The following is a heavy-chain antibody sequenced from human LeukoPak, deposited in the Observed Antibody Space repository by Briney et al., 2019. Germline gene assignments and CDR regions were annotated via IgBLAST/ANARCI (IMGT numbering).Heavy chain of an antibody. J-gene: IGHJ4*02. CDR3: VRDVDGPSYGDY. V-gene: IGHV3-7*01. D-gene: IGHD1-26*01. CDR1: GFTFRTYW. CDR2: IKQDGSEK. Sequence: GGSLRLSCAASGFTFRTYWMNWVRQAPGKGLEWLANIKQDGSEKHYVDSVKGRFTISRDNAKNSLYLQMNSLRAEDTAVYYCVRDVDGPSYGDYWGQGTLVTVSS.